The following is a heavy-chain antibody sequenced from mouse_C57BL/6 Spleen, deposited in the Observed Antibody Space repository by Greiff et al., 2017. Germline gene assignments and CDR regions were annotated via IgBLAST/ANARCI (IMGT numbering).Heavy chain of an antibody. V-gene: IGHV1-80*01. J-gene: IGHJ2*01. CDR1: GYAFSSYW. Sequence: QVQLQQSGAELVKPGASVKISCKASGYAFSSYWMNWVKQRPGTGLEWIGQIYPGDGDTNYNGKFKGKATLTADKSSSTAYMQLSSLTSEDSAVYFCARIPRGYYFDYWGQGTTLTVSS. CDR2: IYPGDGDT. CDR3: ARIPRGYYFDY.